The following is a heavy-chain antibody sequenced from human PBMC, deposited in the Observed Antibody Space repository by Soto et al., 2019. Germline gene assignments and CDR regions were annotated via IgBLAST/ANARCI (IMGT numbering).Heavy chain of an antibody. D-gene: IGHD1-20*01. V-gene: IGHV3-23*01. CDR3: TRETVAGITGLDY. Sequence: EVQLLESVGDLVQPGGSLRLSCAASGFNVGAFAVNWVRQAPGEGLEWVSGISVSDAFIYYADSVRGRFSISRDASENILYLQMNSLRVDDTALYYCTRETVAGITGLDYWGPGTLVTVSS. J-gene: IGHJ4*02. CDR2: ISVSDAFI. CDR1: GFNVGAFA.